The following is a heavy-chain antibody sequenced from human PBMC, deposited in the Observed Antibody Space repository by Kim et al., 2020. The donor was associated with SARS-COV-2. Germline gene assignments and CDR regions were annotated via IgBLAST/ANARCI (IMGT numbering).Heavy chain of an antibody. CDR1: GFTFSTYW. V-gene: IGHV3-74*01. CDR2: IKTDGSVI. J-gene: IGHJ6*03. CDR3: VRETAHAGYYYIDV. Sequence: GGSLRLSCAASGFTFSTYWMHWVRQAPGKGLVWVSRIKTDGSVIKYADSVKGRFTASRDNAKNTLFLQMNSLRAEDTAVYYCVRETAHAGYYYIDVWGKG.